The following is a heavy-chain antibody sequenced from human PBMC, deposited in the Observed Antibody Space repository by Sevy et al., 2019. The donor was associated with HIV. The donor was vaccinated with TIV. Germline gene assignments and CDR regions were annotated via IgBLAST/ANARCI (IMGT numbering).Heavy chain of an antibody. CDR1: GGSITSLY. CDR3: AGENAWGRGYS. V-gene: IGHV4-59*08. CDR2: IYYNGHI. D-gene: IGHD1-26*01. Sequence: SETLSLTCTVSGGSITSLYWNWIRQPPGKGLEWIANIYYNGHINYNPSLKSRVTLSLDTSKNQFALRLSSVSAADTAMYYCAGENAWGRGYSWGQGTLVTVSS. J-gene: IGHJ4*02.